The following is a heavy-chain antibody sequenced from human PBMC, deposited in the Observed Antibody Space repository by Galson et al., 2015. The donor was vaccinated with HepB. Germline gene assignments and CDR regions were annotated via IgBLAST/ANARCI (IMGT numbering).Heavy chain of an antibody. CDR2: IIPIFGTA. V-gene: IGHV1-69*13. J-gene: IGHJ6*03. CDR1: GGTFSSYA. Sequence: SVKVSCKASGGTFSSYAISWVRQAPGQGLEWMGGIIPIFGTANYAQKFQGRVTITADESTSTAYMELSSLRSEDTAVYYCARDGTTVTTQGYMDVWGKGTTVTVSS. CDR3: ARDGTTVTTQGYMDV. D-gene: IGHD4-17*01.